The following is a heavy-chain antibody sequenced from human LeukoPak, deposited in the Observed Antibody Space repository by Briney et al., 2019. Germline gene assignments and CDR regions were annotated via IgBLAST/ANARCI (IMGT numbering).Heavy chain of an antibody. CDR3: AREGAGDAFDI. V-gene: IGHV3-33*08. CDR2: IWYDGSNK. Sequence: GGSLRLSCAASGFTFSSYWMHWVRQAPGKGLEWVAVIWYDGSNKYYADSVKGRFTISRDNSKNTLYLQMNSLRAEDTAVYYCAREGAGDAFDIWGQGTMVTVSS. J-gene: IGHJ3*02. CDR1: GFTFSSYW. D-gene: IGHD1-26*01.